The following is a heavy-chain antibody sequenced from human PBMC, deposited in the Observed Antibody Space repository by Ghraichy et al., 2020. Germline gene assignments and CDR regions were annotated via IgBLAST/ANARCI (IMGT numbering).Heavy chain of an antibody. CDR1: GFSFSTTG. CDR2: ISSSGGAT. Sequence: GGSLRLSCAASGFSFSTTGMSWVRQAPGRGPEWVSSISSSGGATYYGDSVKGRFTVSRDNSKTTLYLQMNSLTVEDTAVFYCVKIGVIGLWYFDLWGRGTLVRVSS. J-gene: IGHJ2*01. D-gene: IGHD2-21*01. CDR3: VKIGVIGLWYFDL. V-gene: IGHV3-23*01.